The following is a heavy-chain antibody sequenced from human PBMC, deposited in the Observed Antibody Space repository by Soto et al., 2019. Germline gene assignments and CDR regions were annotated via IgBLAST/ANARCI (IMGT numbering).Heavy chain of an antibody. CDR3: SNAGGGLAEFARH. D-gene: IGHD3-16*01. Sequence: GESLTLACTVSGFSFSSNGMHWVRQAPGKGLEWVRVILHDGSDKYYADSVKGRFTISRENYKNTPYLQMNSLRTEDSAVYYSSNAGGGLAEFARHWGQGTPVTVSS. CDR2: ILHDGSDK. J-gene: IGHJ4*02. CDR1: GFSFSSNG. V-gene: IGHV3-30*18.